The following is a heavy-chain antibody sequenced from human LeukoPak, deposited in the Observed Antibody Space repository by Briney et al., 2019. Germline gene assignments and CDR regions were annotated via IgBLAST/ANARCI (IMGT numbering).Heavy chain of an antibody. CDR1: GGSISSSSYY. CDR3: ARLIAAAGRYYYYYMDV. D-gene: IGHD6-13*01. J-gene: IGHJ6*03. Sequence: PSETLSLTCTVSGGSISSSSYYWGWIRQPPGKGLEWIGSIYYSGSTYYNPSLKSRVTISVDTSKNQFSLKLSSVTAADTAVYYCARLIAAAGRYYYYYMDVWGKGTTVTVSS. V-gene: IGHV4-39*07. CDR2: IYYSGST.